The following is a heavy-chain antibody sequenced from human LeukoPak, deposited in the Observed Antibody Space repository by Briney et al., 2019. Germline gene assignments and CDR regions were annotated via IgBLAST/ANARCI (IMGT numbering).Heavy chain of an antibody. CDR2: INHSGST. CDR3: AXYGFPLAFDL. V-gene: IGHV4-34*01. CDR1: GGSFSGYY. Sequence: SSETLSLTCAVYGGSFSGYYWSWIRQPPGKGLEWIGEINHSGSTNYNPSLKSRVTISLDTSENQFSLRLSSVTAADTAVYFCAXYGFPLAFDLWGQGTRVTVSS. D-gene: IGHD3-10*01. J-gene: IGHJ3*01.